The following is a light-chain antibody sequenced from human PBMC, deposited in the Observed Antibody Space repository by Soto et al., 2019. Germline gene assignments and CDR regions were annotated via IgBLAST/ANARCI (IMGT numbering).Light chain of an antibody. V-gene: IGLV2-14*01. Sequence: QSALTQPASVSGSPGQSITISCTGTGSDVGSYKYVSWYQQHPGEAPKLIIFEVTNRPSGVSDRFSGSKSGNTASLTISGLQAEDEADYYCSSYAGSNNWVFGGGTKLTVL. CDR3: SSYAGSNNWV. CDR1: GSDVGSYKY. J-gene: IGLJ3*02. CDR2: EVT.